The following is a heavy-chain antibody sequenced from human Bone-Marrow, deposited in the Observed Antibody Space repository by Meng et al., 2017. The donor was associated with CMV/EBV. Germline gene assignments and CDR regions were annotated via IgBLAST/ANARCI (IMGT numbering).Heavy chain of an antibody. CDR1: GFTFSSYA. J-gene: IGHJ6*02. CDR3: ARVTKFWSGRIYYYGMDV. V-gene: IGHV1-69*05. D-gene: IGHD3-3*01. Sequence: KISCAASGFTFSSYAISWVRQAPGQGLEWMGGIIPIFGTANYAQKFQGRVTITTDESTSTAYMELSSLRSEDTAVYYCARVTKFWSGRIYYYGMDVWGQGTTVTSP. CDR2: IIPIFGTA.